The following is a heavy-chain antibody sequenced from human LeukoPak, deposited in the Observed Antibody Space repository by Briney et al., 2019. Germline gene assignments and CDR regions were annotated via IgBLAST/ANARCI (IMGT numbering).Heavy chain of an antibody. CDR3: AREYYSVGDY. Sequence: PGGSLRLSCAASGFTFSDYYMSWIRQPPGKGLEWVSFNSGSGSVIQYADSVKGRFTISRDNAKNSLYLQMNSLRAEDTAVYYCAREYYSVGDYWGQGTLVTVSS. V-gene: IGHV3-11*04. J-gene: IGHJ4*02. CDR2: NSGSGSVI. CDR1: GFTFSDYY. D-gene: IGHD4-11*01.